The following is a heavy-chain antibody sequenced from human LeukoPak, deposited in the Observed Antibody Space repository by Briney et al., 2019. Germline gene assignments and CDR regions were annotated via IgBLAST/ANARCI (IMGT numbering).Heavy chain of an antibody. CDR3: ARGDYDSSGYCFDY. D-gene: IGHD3-22*01. J-gene: IGHJ4*02. V-gene: IGHV4-31*03. CDR1: GGSISSGGYY. Sequence: SETLSLTCTVSGGSISSGGYYWSWIRQHPGKGLEWIGDIYYSGSTYYNPSLKSRVTISVDTSKNQFSLKLSSGTAADTDVDYYARGDYDSSGYCFDYWGQGTLVTVSS. CDR2: IYYSGST.